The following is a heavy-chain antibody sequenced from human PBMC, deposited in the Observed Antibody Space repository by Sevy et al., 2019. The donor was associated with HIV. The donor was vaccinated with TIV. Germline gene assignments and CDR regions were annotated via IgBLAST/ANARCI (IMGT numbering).Heavy chain of an antibody. CDR3: ARTGSYADTYYYYYAMDV. CDR2: INQDGSEE. V-gene: IGHV3-7*01. J-gene: IGHJ6*02. D-gene: IGHD3-16*01. Sequence: GGSLRLSCAASGFNCRSYWMTWVRQAPGKGLEWVANINQDGSEENYVDSVKGRFTIFRDNAKNSLFLQLNSLRAEDTSVYYCARTGSYADTYYYYYAMDVWGQGATVTVSS. CDR1: GFNCRSYW.